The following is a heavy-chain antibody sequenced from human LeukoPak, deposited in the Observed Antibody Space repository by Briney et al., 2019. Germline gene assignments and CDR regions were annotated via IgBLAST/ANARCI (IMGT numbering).Heavy chain of an antibody. CDR1: GGSISSGDYY. J-gene: IGHJ5*02. V-gene: IGHV4-30-4*01. Sequence: SQTLSLTCTVSGGSISSGDYYWSWIRQPPGKGLEWIGYIYYSGSTYYNPSLKSRVTISVDTSKNQFSLKLSSVTAADTAVYYCARVHPYCGGDCYPNWFDPWGRGTLVTVSS. CDR2: IYYSGST. CDR3: ARVHPYCGGDCYPNWFDP. D-gene: IGHD2-21*02.